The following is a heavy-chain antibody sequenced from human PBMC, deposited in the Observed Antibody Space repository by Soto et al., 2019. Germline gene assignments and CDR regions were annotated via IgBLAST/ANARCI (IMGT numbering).Heavy chain of an antibody. J-gene: IGHJ6*02. V-gene: IGHV3-48*03. CDR3: ARSDFERPPSLGMDV. CDR2: ISSSGSTI. CDR1: GFTFSSYE. D-gene: IGHD3-3*01. Sequence: PGGSLRLSCAASGFTFSSYEMNWVRQAPGKGLEWVSYISSSGSTIYYADSVKGRFTISRDNAKNSLYLQMNSLRAEDTAVYYCARSDFERPPSLGMDVWGQGTTVTVSS.